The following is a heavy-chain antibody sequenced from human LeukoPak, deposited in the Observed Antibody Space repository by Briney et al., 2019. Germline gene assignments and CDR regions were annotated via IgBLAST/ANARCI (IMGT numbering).Heavy chain of an antibody. CDR2: IYYSGST. Sequence: SETLSLTCTVSGCSISSYYWSWIRQPPGKGLEWIGDIYYSGSTNYNPSLKSRVTISVDTSKNKFSLKLSTVTAADTAVYYCARDTKAAAGPYDYNYYGIDVWGQGTTVTVSS. J-gene: IGHJ6*02. CDR1: GCSISSYY. V-gene: IGHV4-59*01. D-gene: IGHD6-13*01. CDR3: ARDTKAAAGPYDYNYYGIDV.